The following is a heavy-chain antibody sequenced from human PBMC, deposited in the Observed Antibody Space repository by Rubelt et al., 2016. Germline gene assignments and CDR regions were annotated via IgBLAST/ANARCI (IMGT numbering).Heavy chain of an antibody. J-gene: IGHJ3*02. Sequence: EVQLVESGGGLVKPGGSLRLSCAASGFTFSNYWMTWVRQAPGKGLEWVANIRQDGVDTYYVDSVTGRFTISRDNAKGSLFLEMNRRRAEDTAVYYCARDVTPEYNRAWFDAFDIWGQGTMVTVSS. CDR2: IRQDGVDT. D-gene: IGHD1-14*01. CDR3: ARDVTPEYNRAWFDAFDI. V-gene: IGHV3-7*03. CDR1: GFTFSNYW.